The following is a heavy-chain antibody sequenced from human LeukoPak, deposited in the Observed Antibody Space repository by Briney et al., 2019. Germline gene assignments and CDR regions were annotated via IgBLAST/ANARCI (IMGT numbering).Heavy chain of an antibody. CDR2: IYYSGST. D-gene: IGHD1-26*01. CDR3: ARVRSGSYFDY. V-gene: IGHV4-59*01. J-gene: IGHJ4*02. Sequence: SETLSLTCTVSGGSISSYYWSWIRQPPGKGLEWIGYIYYSGSTNYNPSLKSRVTISVDMSKNQFSLKLSSVTAADTAVYYCARVRSGSYFDYWGQGTLVTVSS. CDR1: GGSISSYY.